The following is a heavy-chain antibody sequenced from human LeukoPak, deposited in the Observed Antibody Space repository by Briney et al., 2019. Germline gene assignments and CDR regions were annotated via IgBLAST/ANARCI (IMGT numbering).Heavy chain of an antibody. CDR1: GFTFSDHY. CDR3: ARGCGGDCYSTRQIDY. V-gene: IGHV3-72*01. Sequence: GGSLRLSCAASGFTFSDHYMDWVRQAPGKGLEWVGRTRNKANSYTTEYAASVKGRFTISRDDSKNSLYLQMNSLRAEDTAVYYCARGCGGDCYSTRQIDYWGQGTLVTVSS. J-gene: IGHJ4*02. D-gene: IGHD2-21*02. CDR2: TRNKANSYTT.